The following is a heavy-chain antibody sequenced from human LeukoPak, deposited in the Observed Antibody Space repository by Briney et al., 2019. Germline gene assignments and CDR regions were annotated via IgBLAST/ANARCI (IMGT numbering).Heavy chain of an antibody. Sequence: SETLSLTCTVSGGSISSGGYYWSWIPQHPGKGLEWIGYIYYSGSTYYNPSLKSRVTISVDTSKNQFSLKLSSVTAADTGVYYCARDRQQLVFPFYHYGMDVWGQGTTVTVSS. CDR1: GGSISSGGYY. CDR3: ARDRQQLVFPFYHYGMDV. J-gene: IGHJ6*02. CDR2: IYYSGST. V-gene: IGHV4-31*03. D-gene: IGHD6-13*01.